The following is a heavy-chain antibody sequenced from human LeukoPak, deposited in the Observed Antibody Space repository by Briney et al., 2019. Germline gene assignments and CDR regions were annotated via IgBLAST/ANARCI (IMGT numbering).Heavy chain of an antibody. CDR3: AKVGGYDLWSLRKALDI. D-gene: IGHD3-3*01. J-gene: IGHJ3*02. CDR1: GFTFSSYA. Sequence: GGSLRLSCAASGFTFSSYAMSWVRQAPGKGLEWVSAISGSGGSTYYADSVKGRFTISRDNSKNTLYLQMNSLRAEDTAVYYCAKVGGYDLWSLRKALDIWGQGTMVTVSS. CDR2: ISGSGGST. V-gene: IGHV3-23*01.